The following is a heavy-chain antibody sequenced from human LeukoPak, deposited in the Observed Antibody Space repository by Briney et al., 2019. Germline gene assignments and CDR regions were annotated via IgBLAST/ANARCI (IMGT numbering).Heavy chain of an antibody. Sequence: GGSLRLSCAVSGVIFNNYAMSWVRQAPGRGLEWVSVISASGGSTYYADSVKGRFTISRDNSNNRLYLEMNSLRAEDTAIYYCAKHAGTTRQTKDYWGQGTLVTVSS. V-gene: IGHV3-23*01. J-gene: IGHJ4*02. CDR2: ISASGGST. CDR3: AKHAGTTRQTKDY. D-gene: IGHD1-1*01. CDR1: GVIFNNYA.